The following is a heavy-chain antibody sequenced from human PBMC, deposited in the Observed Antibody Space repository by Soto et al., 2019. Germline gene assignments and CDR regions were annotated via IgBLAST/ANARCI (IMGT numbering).Heavy chain of an antibody. CDR3: ARTLDLDAFDI. V-gene: IGHV3-33*01. D-gene: IGHD2-2*03. CDR2: IWYDGSIK. Sequence: ESGGGVVQPGRSLRLSCAASGFTFSTYGMHWVRQAPGKGLEWVAVIWYDGSIKYYADSVKGRFTISRDNSKNTLYLQMNSLRAEDTAVYYCARTLDLDAFDIWGQGTMVTVSS. J-gene: IGHJ3*02. CDR1: GFTFSTYG.